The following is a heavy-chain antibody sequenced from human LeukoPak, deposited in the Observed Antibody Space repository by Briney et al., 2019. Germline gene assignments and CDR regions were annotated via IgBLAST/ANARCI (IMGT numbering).Heavy chain of an antibody. CDR2: INPSGGST. CDR1: GYTFTSYY. Sequence: ASVKVSCKASGYTFTSYYMHWVRQAPGQGLEWMGIINPSGGSTSYAQKFQGRVTMTRDTSTSTVYMELSSLRSEDTAVYYCARVGLTMDRGVVTYYYYMDVWGKGTTVIVSS. D-gene: IGHD3-10*01. J-gene: IGHJ6*03. V-gene: IGHV1-46*03. CDR3: ARVGLTMDRGVVTYYYYMDV.